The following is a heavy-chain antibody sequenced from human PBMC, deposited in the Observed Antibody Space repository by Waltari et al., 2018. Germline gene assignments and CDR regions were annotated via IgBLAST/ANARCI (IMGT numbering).Heavy chain of an antibody. CDR3: ARGDRPPTSRQLWFGELADY. CDR1: GFTFSSYG. CDR2: IWSDGSNK. V-gene: IGHV3-33*01. Sequence: QVQLVESGGGVVQPGRSLRLSCAASGFTFSSYGMHWARQAPGKGLEWVAVIWSDGSNKYYADSVKGRFTISRDNSKNTLYLQMNSLRAEDTAVYYCARGDRPPTSRQLWFGELADYWGQGTLVTVSS. D-gene: IGHD3-10*01. J-gene: IGHJ4*02.